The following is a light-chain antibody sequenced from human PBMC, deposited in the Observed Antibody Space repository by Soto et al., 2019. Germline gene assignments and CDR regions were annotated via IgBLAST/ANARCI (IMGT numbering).Light chain of an antibody. Sequence: EGVLAQSRVPRSLSPGERATLSCRASQSLTNSFIAWYQQRPGQAPRLLIYDTSSRASGIPDRFSGSGSGTDFTLTISRLETEDFAVFYCQQYGTSEIIFGQGTRLEIK. CDR3: QQYGTSEII. V-gene: IGKV3-20*01. J-gene: IGKJ5*01. CDR2: DTS. CDR1: QSLTNSF.